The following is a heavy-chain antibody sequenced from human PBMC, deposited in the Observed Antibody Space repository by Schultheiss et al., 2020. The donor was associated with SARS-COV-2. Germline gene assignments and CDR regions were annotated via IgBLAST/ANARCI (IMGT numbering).Heavy chain of an antibody. D-gene: IGHD1-26*01. CDR1: GFTFSSYW. V-gene: IGHV3-7*01. J-gene: IGHJ4*02. CDR2: IKQDGSEK. Sequence: GGSLRLSCAASGFTFSSYWMSWVRQAPGKGLEWVANIKQDGSEKYYVDSVKGRFTISRDNAKNSLYLQMNSLRAEDTAVYYCASHVGTVYLVGATDPGDYWGQGTLVTVSS. CDR3: ASHVGTVYLVGATDPGDY.